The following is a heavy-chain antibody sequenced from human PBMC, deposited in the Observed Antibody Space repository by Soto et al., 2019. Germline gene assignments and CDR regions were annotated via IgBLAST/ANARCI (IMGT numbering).Heavy chain of an antibody. J-gene: IGHJ3*01. CDR2: INHGGST. Sequence: SETLSLTCAVYGVSFSGYYWSWIRQPPGKGLEWIGEINHGGSTNYNPSLKSRVTISVDTSKNQFSLKLSSVTAADTAVYYCARLYEWETAALYDSFDFWRQGTMVSV. D-gene: IGHD1-26*01. CDR3: ARLYEWETAALYDSFDF. V-gene: IGHV4-34*01. CDR1: GVSFSGYY.